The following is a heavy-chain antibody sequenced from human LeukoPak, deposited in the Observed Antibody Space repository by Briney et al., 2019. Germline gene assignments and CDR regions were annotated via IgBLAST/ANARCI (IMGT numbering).Heavy chain of an antibody. CDR3: AKISSVVTAIRPFDY. V-gene: IGHV3-23*01. CDR2: ISGSGGST. D-gene: IGHD2-21*02. Sequence: GGSLRLSCAASGFTFSSYAMSWVRPAPGKGLEWVSAISGSGGSTYYADSVKGRFTISRDNSKSTLYLQMNSLRAEDTAVYYCAKISSVVTAIRPFDYWGQGTLVTVSS. J-gene: IGHJ4*02. CDR1: GFTFSSYA.